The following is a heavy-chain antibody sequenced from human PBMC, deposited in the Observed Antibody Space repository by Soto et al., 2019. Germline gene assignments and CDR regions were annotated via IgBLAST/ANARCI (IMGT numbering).Heavy chain of an antibody. J-gene: IGHJ4*02. CDR2: INPNSGDT. V-gene: IGHV1-2*02. CDR1: GYTFTGYY. D-gene: IGHD2-15*01. CDR3: AREATYAGYSRSYYFDY. Sequence: QVQLVQSGTEVKKPGASVKVSCKASGYTFTGYYMDWVRQAPGQGLEWMGWINPNSGDTHYAQKFQGRVTMTRATSISTAYMELSGLRSDDTAVYYCAREATYAGYSRSYYFDYWGQGTLVSVSS.